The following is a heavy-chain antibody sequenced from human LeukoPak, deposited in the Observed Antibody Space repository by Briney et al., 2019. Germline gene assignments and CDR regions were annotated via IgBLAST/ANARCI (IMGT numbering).Heavy chain of an antibody. Sequence: GGSLRLSCAASGFIFSDYYMSWIRQAPWKELEWVSYISSSSSYTAYADSVKGRFTISRDNAKNSLYLQINSLRAEDTAVYFCARAANTATGTPTLAIDYWGQGTLVTVSS. CDR1: GFIFSDYY. D-gene: IGHD6-13*01. V-gene: IGHV3-11*05. CDR2: ISSSSSYT. J-gene: IGHJ4*02. CDR3: ARAANTATGTPTLAIDY.